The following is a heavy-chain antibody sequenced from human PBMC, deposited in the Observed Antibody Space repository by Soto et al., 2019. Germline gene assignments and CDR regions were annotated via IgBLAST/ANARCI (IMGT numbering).Heavy chain of an antibody. CDR1: GGSISSGGYY. D-gene: IGHD4-17*01. CDR2: IYYSGST. CDR3: ASTNGDHDVGYFQH. Sequence: SETLSLTCTVSGGSISSGGYYWSWIRQHPGKGLEWIGYIYYSGSTYYNPSLKSRVTISVDTSKNQFSLKLSSVTAADTAVYYCASTNGDHDVGYFQHWGQGTLVTVSS. V-gene: IGHV4-31*03. J-gene: IGHJ1*01.